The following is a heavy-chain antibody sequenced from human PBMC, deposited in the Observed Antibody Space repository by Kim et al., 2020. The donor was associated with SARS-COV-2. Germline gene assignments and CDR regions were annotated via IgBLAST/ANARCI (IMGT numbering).Heavy chain of an antibody. CDR3: ARLRDSSAY. CDR2: SYT. Sequence: SYTNYSPSFQGHVTISADKSISTAYLQWSSLKASDTAMYYCARLRDSSAYWGQGTLVTVSS. D-gene: IGHD3-22*01. V-gene: IGHV5-10-1*01. J-gene: IGHJ4*02.